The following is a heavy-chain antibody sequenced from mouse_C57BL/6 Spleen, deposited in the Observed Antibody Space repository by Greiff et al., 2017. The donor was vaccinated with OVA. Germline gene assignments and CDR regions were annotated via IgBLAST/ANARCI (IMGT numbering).Heavy chain of an antibody. J-gene: IGHJ3*01. D-gene: IGHD2-3*01. CDR1: GYTFTSYW. CDR2: IHPNSGST. V-gene: IGHV1-64*01. Sequence: QVQLQQPGAELVKPGASVKLSCKASGYTFTSYWMHWVKQRPGQGLEWIGMIHPNSGSTNYNEKFKSKATLTVDKSSSTAYMQLSSLTSEDSAVYYCARKEDGYYVGCAYWGQGTLVTVSA. CDR3: ARKEDGYYVGCAY.